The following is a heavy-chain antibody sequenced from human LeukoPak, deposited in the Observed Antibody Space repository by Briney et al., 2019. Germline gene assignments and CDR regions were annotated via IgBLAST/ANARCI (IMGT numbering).Heavy chain of an antibody. V-gene: IGHV1-69*04. CDR3: ARDPWYYDSSGYYYWYFDL. D-gene: IGHD3-22*01. Sequence: SVKVSCKASGGTFSSYAISRVRQAPGQGLEWMGRIIPILGIANYAQKFQGRVTITADKSTSTAYMELSSLRSEDTAVYYCARDPWYYDSSGYYYWYFDLWGRGTLVTVSS. CDR2: IIPILGIA. CDR1: GGTFSSYA. J-gene: IGHJ2*01.